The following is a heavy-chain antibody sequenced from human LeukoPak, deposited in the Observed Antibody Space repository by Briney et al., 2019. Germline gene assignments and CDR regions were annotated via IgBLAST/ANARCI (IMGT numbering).Heavy chain of an antibody. CDR1: GGSLSSYY. Sequence: SETLSLTCTVSGGSLSSYYWSWIRQPPGKGLEWIGYIYYSGSTNYNYSLKSRVTISVDTSKNQFSLKLSSVTAADTAVYYCARGRSSSGWYTRERDLDYWGQGTLVTVSS. CDR2: IYYSGST. CDR3: ARGRSSSGWYTRERDLDY. J-gene: IGHJ4*02. V-gene: IGHV4-59*12. D-gene: IGHD6-19*01.